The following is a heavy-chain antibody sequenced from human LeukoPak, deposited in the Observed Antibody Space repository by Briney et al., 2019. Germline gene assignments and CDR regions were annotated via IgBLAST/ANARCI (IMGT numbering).Heavy chain of an antibody. D-gene: IGHD2-2*01. V-gene: IGHV3-23*01. CDR2: IYYSGGNT. CDR3: AKDQGQAVVPRRFDY. Sequence: GGSLRLSCAASGFMFSNFAMSWVRQAPGKGLEWVSTIYYSGGNTYSADSVKGRFTISRDNAKNTLYLQMNSLRAEDTAVYYCAKDQGQAVVPRRFDYWGQGALVTVSS. J-gene: IGHJ4*02. CDR1: GFMFSNFA.